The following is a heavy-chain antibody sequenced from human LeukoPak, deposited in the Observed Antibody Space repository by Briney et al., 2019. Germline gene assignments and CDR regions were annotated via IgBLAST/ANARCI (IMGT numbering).Heavy chain of an antibody. CDR2: IYSSGTT. Sequence: SETLSLTCTVSGGSISGYYWSWIRQPPGKGLEWIGYIYSSGTTNYNPSLKSQITISLDTSKNQFSLKLSSVTAADTAVYYCARDSYEYDYYYYGMDVWGQGTTVTVSS. V-gene: IGHV4-59*01. D-gene: IGHD6-6*01. J-gene: IGHJ6*02. CDR1: GGSISGYY. CDR3: ARDSYEYDYYYYGMDV.